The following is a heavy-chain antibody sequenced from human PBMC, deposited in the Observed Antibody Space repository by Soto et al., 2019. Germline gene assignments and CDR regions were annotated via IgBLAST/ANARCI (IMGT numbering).Heavy chain of an antibody. CDR3: ARKVRGPNSYYGMDV. J-gene: IGHJ6*02. V-gene: IGHV1-69*06. D-gene: IGHD3-10*01. CDR2: IIPIFGTA. CDR1: GGTFSSYA. Sequence: GASVKVSCKASGGTFSSYAISWVRQAPGQGLEWMGGIIPIFGTANYAQKFQGRVTITADKSTSTAYMELSSLRSEDTAVYYCARKVRGPNSYYGMDVWGQGTTVTVSS.